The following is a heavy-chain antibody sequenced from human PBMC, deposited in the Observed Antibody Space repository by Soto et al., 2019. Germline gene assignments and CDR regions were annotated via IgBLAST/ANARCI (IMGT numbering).Heavy chain of an antibody. V-gene: IGHV3-7*04. CDR2: IRQDGGEK. CDR1: GFTFSSYA. CDR3: ARTSAAGKYYYGMDV. Sequence: GGSLRLSCAASGFTFSSYAMSWVRQAPGKGLEWVANIRQDGGEKYYVDSVKGRFTISRDNAKNSLYLQMNSLRAEDTAVYYCARTSAAGKYYYGMDVWGQGTTVTVSS. D-gene: IGHD6-13*01. J-gene: IGHJ6*02.